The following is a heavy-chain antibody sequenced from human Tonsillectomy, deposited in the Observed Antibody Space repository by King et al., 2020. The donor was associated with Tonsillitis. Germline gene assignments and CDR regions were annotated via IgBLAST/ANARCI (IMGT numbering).Heavy chain of an antibody. Sequence: QLQESGPGLVKPSQTLSLTCTVSGGSISSRSYYWSWIRQPAGKGLEWIGRIYTRGSINYNPSLESRVTMSVDTSKNQFSLKLRSVTAADTAVYYCAGGGDILTGGSLFDPWGQGTLVTVSS. CDR2: IYTRGSI. V-gene: IGHV4-61*02. CDR1: GGSISSRSYY. J-gene: IGHJ5*02. CDR3: AGGGDILTGGSLFDP. D-gene: IGHD3-9*01.